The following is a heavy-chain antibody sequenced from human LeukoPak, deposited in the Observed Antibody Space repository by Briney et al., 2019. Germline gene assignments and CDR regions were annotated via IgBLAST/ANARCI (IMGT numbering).Heavy chain of an antibody. D-gene: IGHD1-26*01. CDR1: GFTFSSYW. CDR3: ASQVKIVGAICFDY. Sequence: HPGGSLRLSCAASGFTFSSYWMHWVRQAPGKGLVWVSRINTDGSSTSYADSVKGRFTISRDNAKNTLYLQMNSLRAEDTAVYYCASQVKIVGAICFDYWGQGTLVTVSS. J-gene: IGHJ4*02. V-gene: IGHV3-74*01. CDR2: INTDGSST.